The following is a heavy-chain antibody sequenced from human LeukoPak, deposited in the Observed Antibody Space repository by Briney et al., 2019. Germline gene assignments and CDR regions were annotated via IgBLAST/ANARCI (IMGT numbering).Heavy chain of an antibody. CDR3: AKERGAIAAAGNLEVDY. CDR1: GFTFSAYT. J-gene: IGHJ4*02. V-gene: IGHV3-30*04. CDR2: VKDDGSYI. Sequence: PGGSLRLSCAVSGFTFSAYTMHWVRQAPGKGLDWVAVVKDDGSYISYAASVKGRFTISRDNSKNTVVLQMNSLRAEDTAVYYCAKERGAIAAAGNLEVDYWGQGTLVTVSS. D-gene: IGHD6-13*01.